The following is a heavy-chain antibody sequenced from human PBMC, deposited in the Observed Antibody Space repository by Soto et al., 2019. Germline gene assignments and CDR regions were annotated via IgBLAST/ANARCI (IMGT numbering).Heavy chain of an antibody. CDR3: ARRRCTGGTCYFDY. CDR2: MYYSGTT. D-gene: IGHD2-8*02. V-gene: IGHV4-59*12. J-gene: IGHJ4*02. CDR1: GASISSSY. Sequence: SETLSLTCTVSGASISSSYWSWIRQPPGKGLDWIAYMYYSGTTNYNPSLKSRVTISIDTSKNQLSLKLSSVTAADTAIYYCARRRCTGGTCYFDYWGQGTLVTVSS.